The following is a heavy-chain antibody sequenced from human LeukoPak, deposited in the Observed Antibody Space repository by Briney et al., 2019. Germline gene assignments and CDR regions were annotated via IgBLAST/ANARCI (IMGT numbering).Heavy chain of an antibody. CDR1: GYTFTSYG. J-gene: IGHJ5*02. Sequence: ASVKVSCKASGYTFTSYGISWVRQAPGQGLEWMGGIIPIFGTANYVQKFQGRVTITADESTNTAYMELSSLRPEDTALYYCATDSIGIAAAGALGWFDPWGQGTLVTVSS. V-gene: IGHV1-69*13. D-gene: IGHD6-13*01. CDR3: ATDSIGIAAAGALGWFDP. CDR2: IIPIFGTA.